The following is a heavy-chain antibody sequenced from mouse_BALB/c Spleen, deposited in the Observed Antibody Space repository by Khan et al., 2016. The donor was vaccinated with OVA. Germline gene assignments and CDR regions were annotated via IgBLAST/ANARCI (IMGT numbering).Heavy chain of an antibody. V-gene: IGHV2-2*02. CDR3: ARRGYDYGRGALFAY. J-gene: IGHJ3*01. CDR1: GFSLTNYS. D-gene: IGHD2-4*01. CDR2: IWSAGST. Sequence: QVQLKESGPGLVQPSQSLSITCTVSGFSLTNYSVHWVRQSPGKGLEWLGVIWSAGSTDYNAAFISRLTIRQDNYRSQVFLKMNSLQPNDTARYYCARRGYDYGRGALFAYWGQGTLVTVSA.